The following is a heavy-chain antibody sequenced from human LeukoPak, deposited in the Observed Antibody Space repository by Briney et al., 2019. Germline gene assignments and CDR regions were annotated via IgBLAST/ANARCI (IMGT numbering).Heavy chain of an antibody. CDR1: GFTFSSHG. D-gene: IGHD1-26*01. CDR2: ISGSSGNT. Sequence: PGGSLRLSCAASGFTFSSHGMSWVRQAPGKGLEWVSTISGSSGNTYYADSMKGRFIISRDNSKNTLYLQMNSLRAEDTAVYYCAKAGSIRFDYWGQGILVTVSS. V-gene: IGHV3-23*01. CDR3: AKAGSIRFDY. J-gene: IGHJ4*02.